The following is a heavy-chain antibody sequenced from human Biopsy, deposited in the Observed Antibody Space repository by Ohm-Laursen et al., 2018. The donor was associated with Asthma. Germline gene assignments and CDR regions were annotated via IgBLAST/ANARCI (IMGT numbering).Heavy chain of an antibody. D-gene: IGHD4-17*01. CDR2: IYYSGST. CDR3: ARTTYGHDGFDP. V-gene: IGHV4-31*03. J-gene: IGHJ5*02. Sequence: TLSFTCTVSAVSINIGDYYWRGLRQHPVKGLEWFGHIYYSGSTYYNPSLKSRVSISLDTSKNQFSLSLTSETAADTAVYYCARTTYGHDGFDPWGQGTLVTVSS. CDR1: AVSINIGDYY.